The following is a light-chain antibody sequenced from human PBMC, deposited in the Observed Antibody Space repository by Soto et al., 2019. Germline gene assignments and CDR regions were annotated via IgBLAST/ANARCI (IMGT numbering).Light chain of an antibody. CDR3: LLFFSGAPV. J-gene: IGLJ1*01. CDR2: DAT. CDR1: TGAVTSGHY. Sequence: QAGLTHEPSLTVSPGGTVTLTCGSSTGAVTSGHYPHWFQQRPGQAPRTLIYDATSKPSWTPVRFSGSLLGDKAALTLSGAQPEDEAEYYWLLFFSGAPVFGHGSKVTVL. V-gene: IGLV7-46*01.